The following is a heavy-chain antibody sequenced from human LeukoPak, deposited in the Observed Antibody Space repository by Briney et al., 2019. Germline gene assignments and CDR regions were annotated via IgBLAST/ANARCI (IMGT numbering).Heavy chain of an antibody. CDR1: GFTFDDYA. V-gene: IGHV3-9*01. CDR3: ARAFWSGYYIDY. Sequence: GGSLRLSCAASGFTFDDYAMHWVRQAPGKGLEWVSRISWNSDTIGYADSVKGRFTISRDNAKNSLSLQMNSLRAEDTALYCCARAFWSGYYIDYWGQGTLVTVSS. CDR2: ISWNSDTI. D-gene: IGHD3-3*01. J-gene: IGHJ4*02.